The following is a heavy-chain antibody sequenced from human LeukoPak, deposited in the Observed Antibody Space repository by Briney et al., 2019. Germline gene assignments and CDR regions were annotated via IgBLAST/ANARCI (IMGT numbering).Heavy chain of an antibody. CDR3: ARVSTVTPRY. CDR1: GFTLSSYN. D-gene: IGHD4-17*01. V-gene: IGHV3-48*01. CDR2: ISSDANAI. Sequence: GGSLRLSCAASGFTLSSYNINWVRQAPGKGLEWISFISSDANAIYYADSVKGRFTISRDTAKNSLYLQMNSLRVEDTAVYYCARVSTVTPRYWGQGTLVTVSS. J-gene: IGHJ4*02.